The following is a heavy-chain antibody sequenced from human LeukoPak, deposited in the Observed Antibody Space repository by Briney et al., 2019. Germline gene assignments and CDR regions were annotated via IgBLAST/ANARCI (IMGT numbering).Heavy chain of an antibody. J-gene: IGHJ6*02. V-gene: IGHV3-66*02. D-gene: IGHD4-17*01. CDR3: AREGYGDLPGYYYGMDV. CDR2: IYSGGST. Sequence: GGSLRLSCAASGFTVSSNYMSWVRQAPGKGLEWVSVIYSGGSTYYADSVKGRFTISRDNSKNTLYLQMNSLRAEDTAVYYCAREGYGDLPGYYYGMDVWGQGTTVTVSS. CDR1: GFTVSSNY.